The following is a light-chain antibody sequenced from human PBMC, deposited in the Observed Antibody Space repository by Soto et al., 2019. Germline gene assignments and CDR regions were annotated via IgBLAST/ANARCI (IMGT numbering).Light chain of an antibody. Sequence: DIQMTQSPSSLSASVGDRVTITCRASQTFDNYLNWYQQKPGKAPKLLIYTASTLQSGVPSRFSGSGSGTDFTLTISSQHHEHFATSYCQQSYSTTNTFGQGTKL. CDR2: TAS. V-gene: IGKV1-39*01. CDR1: QTFDNY. CDR3: QQSYSTTNT. J-gene: IGKJ2*01.